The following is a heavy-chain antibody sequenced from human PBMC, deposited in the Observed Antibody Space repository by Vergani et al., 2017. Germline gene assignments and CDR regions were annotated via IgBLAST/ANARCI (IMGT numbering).Heavy chain of an antibody. J-gene: IGHJ3*02. V-gene: IGHV4-34*01. CDR2: INHSGST. Sequence: QVQLQQWGAGLLKPSETLSLTCAVYGGSFSGYYWSWIRQPPGKGLEWIGEINHSGSTNYNPSLKSRVTISVDTSKNQFSLKLSSVTAADTAVYYCARRLHYDFWSGYYSYAFDIWGQGTMVTVSS. D-gene: IGHD3-3*01. CDR3: ARRLHYDFWSGYYSYAFDI. CDR1: GGSFSGYY.